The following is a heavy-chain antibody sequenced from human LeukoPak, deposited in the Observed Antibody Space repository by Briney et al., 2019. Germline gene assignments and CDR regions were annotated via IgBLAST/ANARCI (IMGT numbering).Heavy chain of an antibody. CDR2: ISGSGGST. D-gene: IGHD6-13*01. V-gene: IGHV3-23*01. Sequence: GSLRLSCAASGFTFSSYAMSWVRQAPGRGLEWVSAISGSGGSTYYADSVKGRFTISRDNSKNTLYLQMNSLRAEDTAVYYCAKGWREQLVHDAFDIWGQGTMVTVSS. J-gene: IGHJ3*02. CDR1: GFTFSSYA. CDR3: AKGWREQLVHDAFDI.